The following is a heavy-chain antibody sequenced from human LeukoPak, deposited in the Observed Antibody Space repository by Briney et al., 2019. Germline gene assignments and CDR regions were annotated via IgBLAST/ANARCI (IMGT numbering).Heavy chain of an antibody. D-gene: IGHD2-21*02. Sequence: SETLSLTCAVYGGSFSGYYWSWFRQPPGKGREWIGEINHSGSTNYNPSLKSRVTISQDTSKNQFSLQMSSATSADTPAYYCSRAPRFRVVVTKAYFDYWGQGTLVTVSS. CDR2: INHSGST. J-gene: IGHJ4*02. V-gene: IGHV4-34*01. CDR3: SRAPRFRVVVTKAYFDY. CDR1: GGSFSGYY.